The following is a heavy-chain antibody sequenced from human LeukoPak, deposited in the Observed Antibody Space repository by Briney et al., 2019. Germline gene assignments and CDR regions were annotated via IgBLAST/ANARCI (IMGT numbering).Heavy chain of an antibody. CDR2: IWYGGSNK. CDR1: GFTFSSYG. J-gene: IGHJ4*02. D-gene: IGHD6-13*01. V-gene: IGHV3-30*02. CDR3: AKGGGSSWQAPPDY. Sequence: GGSLRLSCAASGFTFSSYGMHWARQAPGKGLEWVAVIWYGGSNKYYADSVKGRFTISRDNSKNTLYLQMNSLRAEDTAVYYCAKGGGSSWQAPPDYWGQGTLVTVS.